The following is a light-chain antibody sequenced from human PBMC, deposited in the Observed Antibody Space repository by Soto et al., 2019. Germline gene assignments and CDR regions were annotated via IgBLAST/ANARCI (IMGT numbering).Light chain of an antibody. Sequence: EIVLTQSPGTLYLSPGERATLSCRASQSVSSNYLAWYQQKRGQAPRLLIYAASARATGIPDRFSGSGSGTDFTLTISRLEREEFAVYFCQLNVSSTPRYTFDQETKMEIK. CDR1: QSVSSNY. J-gene: IGKJ2*01. CDR3: QLNVSSTPRYT. V-gene: IGKV3-20*01. CDR2: AAS.